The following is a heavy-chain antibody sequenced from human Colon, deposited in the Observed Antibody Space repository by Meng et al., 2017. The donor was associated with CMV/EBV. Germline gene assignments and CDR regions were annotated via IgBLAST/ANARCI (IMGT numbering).Heavy chain of an antibody. J-gene: IGHJ4*02. Sequence: HVQLVESGAGVNEPGASVKVSCKNSGYTFSDYYMHWVRQAPGQGLEWMGWIRSDGSATNYAQKFRGRVTMTRDASVSTAYMELSGLTSDDTAVYFCVRSSGWSLFDYWGPGALVTVS. CDR1: GYTFSDYY. CDR2: IRSDGSAT. CDR3: VRSSGWSLFDY. V-gene: IGHV1-2*02. D-gene: IGHD6-19*01.